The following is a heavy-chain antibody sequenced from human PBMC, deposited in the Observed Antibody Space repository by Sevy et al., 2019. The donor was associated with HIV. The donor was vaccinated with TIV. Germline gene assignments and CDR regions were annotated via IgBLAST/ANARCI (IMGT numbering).Heavy chain of an antibody. Sequence: GESLKISCVGSGFMFSNYWMSWVRQAPGKGLEWVANIKRDGSEKYYVASVKGRFTISRDNAKNSLYLQMNSRRVEDTAVYYCARDCSSTSCLWGMDVWGPGTTVTVSS. CDR3: ARDCSSTSCLWGMDV. CDR1: GFMFSNYW. V-gene: IGHV3-7*03. D-gene: IGHD2-2*01. CDR2: IKRDGSEK. J-gene: IGHJ6*02.